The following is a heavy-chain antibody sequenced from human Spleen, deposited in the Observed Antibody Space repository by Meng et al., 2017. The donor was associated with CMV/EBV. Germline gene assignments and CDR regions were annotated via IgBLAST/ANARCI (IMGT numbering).Heavy chain of an antibody. Sequence: GGSLRLSCAASGFSFSSFSMTRVRQAPGKGLEWVANIKEDASEKFYLDSVRGRFTISRDSAENSLYLQMNSLRAEDTAVYYCARDFAPGTDGVWDYWGQGTLVTVSS. D-gene: IGHD6-13*01. J-gene: IGHJ4*02. CDR2: IKEDASEK. CDR1: GFSFSSFS. CDR3: ARDFAPGTDGVWDY. V-gene: IGHV3-7*01.